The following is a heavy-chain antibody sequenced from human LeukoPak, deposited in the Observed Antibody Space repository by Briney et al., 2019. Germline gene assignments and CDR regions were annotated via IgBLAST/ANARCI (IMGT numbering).Heavy chain of an antibody. D-gene: IGHD3-16*01. CDR3: ASRGSHTTIFDY. CDR1: GYTFTGYY. Sequence: ASVKVSCKASGYTFTGYYMHWVRQAPGQGLEWMGWINPNSGDTNYAQKFQGRVTMTRDTSISTAYMELSRLRSDDTAVYYRASRGSHTTIFDYWGQGTLVTVSS. V-gene: IGHV1-2*02. J-gene: IGHJ4*02. CDR2: INPNSGDT.